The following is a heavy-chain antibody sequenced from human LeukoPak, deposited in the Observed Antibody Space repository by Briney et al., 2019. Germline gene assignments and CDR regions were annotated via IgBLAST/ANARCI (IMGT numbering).Heavy chain of an antibody. CDR3: ARDGVRGNYFDN. J-gene: IGHJ4*02. Sequence: SQTLSLTCAISGDSVSSNSAAWNWIRQSPSRGLEWLGRTYYRSRWFFDYELSVKSRITINPDTSKNQFSLQLNSVTPEDTAVYFCARDGVRGNYFDNWGQGTLVTVSS. CDR1: GDSVSSNSAA. V-gene: IGHV6-1*01. CDR2: TYYRSRWFF. D-gene: IGHD3-10*01.